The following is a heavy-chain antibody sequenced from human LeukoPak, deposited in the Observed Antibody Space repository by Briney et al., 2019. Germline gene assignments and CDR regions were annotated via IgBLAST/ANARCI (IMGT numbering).Heavy chain of an antibody. CDR1: GDSISSSNYY. CDR2: ISSSGSTI. CDR3: AELGITMIGGV. Sequence: LSLTCTVSGDSISSSNYYWGWIRQSPGKGLEWVSYISSSGSTIYYADSVKGRFTISRDNAKNSLYLQMNSLRAEDTAVYYCAELGITMIGGVWGKGTTVTISS. J-gene: IGHJ6*04. D-gene: IGHD3-10*02. V-gene: IGHV3-11*04.